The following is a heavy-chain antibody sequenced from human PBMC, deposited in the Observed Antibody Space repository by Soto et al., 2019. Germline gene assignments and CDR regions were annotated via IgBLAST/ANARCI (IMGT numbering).Heavy chain of an antibody. D-gene: IGHD6-19*01. CDR3: ARDYAPGIAVAGNDAFDI. J-gene: IGHJ3*02. CDR2: IWYDGSNK. V-gene: IGHV3-33*01. Sequence: SLRLSCAASGFTFSSYGMHWVRQAPGKGLEWVAVIWYDGSNKYYADSVKGRFTISRDNSKNTLYLQMNSLRAEDTAVYYCARDYAPGIAVAGNDAFDIWGQGTMVTVSS. CDR1: GFTFSSYG.